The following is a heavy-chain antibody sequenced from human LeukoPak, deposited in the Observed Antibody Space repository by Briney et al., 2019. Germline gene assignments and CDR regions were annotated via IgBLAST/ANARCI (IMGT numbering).Heavy chain of an antibody. D-gene: IGHD6-13*01. J-gene: IGHJ4*02. V-gene: IGHV3-23*01. CDR1: GFTFSSYA. CDR3: AKKGTKVLFPRAAAGLDY. Sequence: PRGSLRLSCAASGFTFSSYAMSWVRQAPGKGLEWVSAISGSGGSTYYADSVKGRFTISRDNSKNTLYLQMNSLRAEDTAVYYCAKKGTKVLFPRAAAGLDYWGQGTLVTVSS. CDR2: ISGSGGST.